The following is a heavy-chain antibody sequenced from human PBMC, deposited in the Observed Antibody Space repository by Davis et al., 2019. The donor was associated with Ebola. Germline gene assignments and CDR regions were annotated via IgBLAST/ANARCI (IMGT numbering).Heavy chain of an antibody. Sequence: GESLKISCAASGFSFTPYAMHWVRQAPGKGLAWVAVISNDGTSQYYADSVRGRFTISRDNAKNSLFLQMNSLRAEDTAVYYCARSNEGYCSGGSCSPIKFFDFWGQGTLVTVSS. J-gene: IGHJ4*02. CDR3: ARSNEGYCSGGSCSPIKFFDF. CDR1: GFSFTPYA. D-gene: IGHD2-15*01. CDR2: ISNDGTSQ. V-gene: IGHV3-30-3*01.